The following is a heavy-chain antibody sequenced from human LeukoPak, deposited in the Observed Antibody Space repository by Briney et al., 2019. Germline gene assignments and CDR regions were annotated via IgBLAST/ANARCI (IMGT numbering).Heavy chain of an antibody. CDR1: GFTFSGYE. V-gene: IGHV3-48*03. D-gene: IGHD5/OR15-5a*01. J-gene: IGHJ4*02. CDR3: ASSTITFHSFDY. CDR2: ISSSGSTV. Sequence: PGGSLRLSCAASGFTFSGYEMNWVRQAPGKGLEWVSYISSSGSTVYYADSLKGRFTISRDNAKNSLYLQMNSLRAEDTAVYYCASSTITFHSFDYWGQGTLVTVSS.